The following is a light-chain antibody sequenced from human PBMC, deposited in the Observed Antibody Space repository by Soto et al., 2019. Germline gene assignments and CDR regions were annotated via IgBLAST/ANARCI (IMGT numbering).Light chain of an antibody. CDR1: QSILYSSNNKNK. J-gene: IGKJ2*01. CDR2: WAS. CDR3: QQYNSPPYT. Sequence: DIVMTQSPESLAVSLGERATINCKSSQSILYSSNNKNKLAWYQQKPGQPPKLLIYWASTRESGVPDRFSGSESGTDFTLTISSLQAEDVAVYYCQQYNSPPYTFGQGTKLEI. V-gene: IGKV4-1*01.